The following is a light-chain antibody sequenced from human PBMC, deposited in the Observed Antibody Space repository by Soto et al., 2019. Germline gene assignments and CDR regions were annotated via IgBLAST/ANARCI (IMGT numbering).Light chain of an antibody. CDR3: AVWDDSLTGWV. J-gene: IGLJ3*02. CDR1: SSNIGSHY. V-gene: IGLV1-47*01. CDR2: NNY. Sequence: QPVLTQPPSASGTPGQSLTISCSGSSSNIGSHYVYWYQSLPGTAPKLLIYNNYQRPSGVPDRFSGSKSGTSASLAISGLRSEDEADYYCAVWDDSLTGWVFGGGTKLTVL.